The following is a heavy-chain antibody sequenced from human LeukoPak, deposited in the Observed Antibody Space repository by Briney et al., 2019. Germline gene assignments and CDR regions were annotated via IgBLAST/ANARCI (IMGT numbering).Heavy chain of an antibody. CDR1: GFTFSSFA. D-gene: IGHD3-10*01. CDR2: FTASGSST. J-gene: IGHJ4*02. Sequence: GGSLTLSCAASGFTFSSFAMSWVRQTPGKGLEWVSTFTASGSSTYYADSVKGPFTLSRKDSKNTLYLQMKGLRADDTAVNYGPKDAVAPGSGGDYFDYWAQGTLVTVSS. V-gene: IGHV3-23*01. CDR3: PKDAVAPGSGGDYFDY.